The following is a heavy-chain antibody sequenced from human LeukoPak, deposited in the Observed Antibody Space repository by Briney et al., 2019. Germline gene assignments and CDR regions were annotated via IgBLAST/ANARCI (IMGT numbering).Heavy chain of an antibody. CDR2: IIPIFGTA. V-gene: IGHV1-69*05. CDR3: ARGGYSGYDLSNYYYYMDV. D-gene: IGHD5-12*01. Sequence: SVKVSCKASGGTFSSYAISWVRQAPGQGLEWMGGIIPIFGTANYAQKFQGRVTITTDESTSTAYTELSSLRSEDTAVYYCARGGYSGYDLSNYYYYMDVWGKGTTVTVSS. J-gene: IGHJ6*03. CDR1: GGTFSSYA.